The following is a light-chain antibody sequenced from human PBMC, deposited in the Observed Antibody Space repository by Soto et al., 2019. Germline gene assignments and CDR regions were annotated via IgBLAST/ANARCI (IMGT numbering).Light chain of an antibody. J-gene: IGKJ4*01. V-gene: IGKV3-11*01. CDR2: DAS. CDR3: QQRYSWPLT. Sequence: EIVLTQSPATLSLSPGERATLSCRASQSVRSYLGWYQQKPGQAPRLLIYDASNRATGIPARFSGSGSATDFTLTISSLEPEDFAVYYCQQRYSWPLTFGGGTKVDIK. CDR1: QSVRSY.